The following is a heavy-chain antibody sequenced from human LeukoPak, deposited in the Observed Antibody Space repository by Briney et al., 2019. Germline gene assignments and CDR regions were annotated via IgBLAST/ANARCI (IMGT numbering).Heavy chain of an antibody. CDR1: GYTFTSYY. CDR3: ARVPADGATTKPFDY. Sequence: ASVKVSCTASGYTFTSYYMHWVRQAPGQGLEWMGIINPSGGSTSYAQKFQGRVTMARDTSTSTVYMELSSLRSEDTAVYYCARVPADGATTKPFDYWGQGTLVTVSS. CDR2: INPSGGST. D-gene: IGHD1-26*01. J-gene: IGHJ4*02. V-gene: IGHV1-46*01.